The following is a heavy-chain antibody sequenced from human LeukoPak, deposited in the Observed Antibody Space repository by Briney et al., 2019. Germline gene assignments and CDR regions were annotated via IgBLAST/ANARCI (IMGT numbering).Heavy chain of an antibody. V-gene: IGHV4-59*01. J-gene: IGHJ5*02. CDR2: IYYSGST. CDR1: GFTFSSYA. Sequence: PGGSLRLSCAASGFTFSSYAMSWIRQPPGKGLEWIGYIYYSGSTNYNPSLKSRVTISVDTSKNQFSLKLSSVTAADTAVYYCARYSSWYMFDPWGQGTLVTVSS. D-gene: IGHD6-13*01. CDR3: ARYSSWYMFDP.